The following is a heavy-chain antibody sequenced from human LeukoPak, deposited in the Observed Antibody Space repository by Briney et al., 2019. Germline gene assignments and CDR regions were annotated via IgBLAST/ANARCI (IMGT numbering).Heavy chain of an antibody. CDR2: IYHSGST. Sequence: PSETLSLTCTVSGYSISSGYYWGWIRQPPGKGLEWIGSIYHSGSTYYNPSLKSRVTISVDTSKNQFSLKLSSVTAADTAVYYCARAVSYCSGGSCYPTFFYNWFDPWGQGTLVTVSS. V-gene: IGHV4-38-2*02. CDR3: ARAVSYCSGGSCYPTFFYNWFDP. CDR1: GYSISSGYY. D-gene: IGHD2-15*01. J-gene: IGHJ5*02.